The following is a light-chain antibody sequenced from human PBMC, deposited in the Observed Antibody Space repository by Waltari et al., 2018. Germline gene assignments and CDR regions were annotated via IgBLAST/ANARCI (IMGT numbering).Light chain of an antibody. J-gene: IGLJ2*01. Sequence: QSALTQPASASGSPGQSITISCTGTSSDVGGYNSVSWYQQHPGKAPKLMIYDVTSRPSGVSPRFSGSKSDNTASLTISGLQAEDEADYYCSSYTGRSISVVFGGGTKLTVL. CDR2: DVT. CDR1: SSDVGGYNS. V-gene: IGLV2-14*03. CDR3: SSYTGRSISVV.